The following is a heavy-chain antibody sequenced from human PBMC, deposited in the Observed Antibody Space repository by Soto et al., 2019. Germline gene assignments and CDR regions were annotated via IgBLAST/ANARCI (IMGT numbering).Heavy chain of an antibody. Sequence: PGGSLRLSCAASGFTFSSYAMSWVRQAPGKGLEWVSAISGSGGSTYYADSVKGRFTISRDNSKNTLYLQMNSLRAEDTAVYYCAKGDYYGSVSYYNDYYYYGMDVWGQGTTVTVSS. D-gene: IGHD3-10*01. J-gene: IGHJ6*02. V-gene: IGHV3-23*01. CDR1: GFTFSSYA. CDR3: AKGDYYGSVSYYNDYYYYGMDV. CDR2: ISGSGGST.